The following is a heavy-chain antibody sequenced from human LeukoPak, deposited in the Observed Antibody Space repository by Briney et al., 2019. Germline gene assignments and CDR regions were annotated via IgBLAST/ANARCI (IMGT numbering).Heavy chain of an antibody. J-gene: IGHJ4*02. CDR3: ASNRFYSSSSEYYFDY. CDR1: GFTFSSYW. V-gene: IGHV3-7*01. CDR2: IKQDGSEK. Sequence: PGGSLRLSCAASGFTFSSYWMSWVRQAPGKGLEWVANIKQDGSEKYYVDSVKGRFTISRDNAKNSLYLQMNSLRAEDTAVYYCASNRFYSSSSEYYFDYWGQGTLVTVSS. D-gene: IGHD6-6*01.